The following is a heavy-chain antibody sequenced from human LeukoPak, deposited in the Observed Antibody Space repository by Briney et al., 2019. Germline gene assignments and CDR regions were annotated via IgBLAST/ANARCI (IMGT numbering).Heavy chain of an antibody. J-gene: IGHJ4*02. Sequence: SQTLSVTCDISGDSVSSNNGAWNWIRQSPSRGLEWLGRIYYRYRWYNDYAASVEGRLTINPDTSKNQFSLQLKSVTPEDTAVYYCARDEGNTGWYTFDYWGQGTLVSVSS. V-gene: IGHV6-1*01. D-gene: IGHD6-19*01. CDR2: IYYRYRWYN. CDR3: ARDEGNTGWYTFDY. CDR1: GDSVSSNNGA.